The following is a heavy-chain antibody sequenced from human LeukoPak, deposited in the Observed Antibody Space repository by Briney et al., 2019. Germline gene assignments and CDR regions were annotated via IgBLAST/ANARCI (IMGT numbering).Heavy chain of an antibody. CDR2: ISYDGSNK. V-gene: IGHV3-30*18. Sequence: SGGSLRLSCAASGFTFSSYGMHWVRQAPGKGLEWVAVISYDGSNKYYADSVKGRFTISRDNSKNTLYLQMNSLRAEDTAVYYCAKDILRFLEWFGFAHDYWGQGTLVTVSS. CDR1: GFTFSSYG. D-gene: IGHD3-3*01. J-gene: IGHJ4*02. CDR3: AKDILRFLEWFGFAHDY.